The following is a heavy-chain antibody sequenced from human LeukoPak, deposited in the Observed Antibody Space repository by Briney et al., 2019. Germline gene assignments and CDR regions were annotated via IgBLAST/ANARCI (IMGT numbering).Heavy chain of an antibody. CDR2: ISGSGGDI. D-gene: IGHD6-19*01. CDR1: GFTFSNYA. J-gene: IGHJ5*02. Sequence: GGSLRLSCAASGFTFSNYAMTWVRQAPGKGLEWVSLISGSGGDIRYADSVRGRFSISRDNSKNTLYLQMNSLRAEDTAVFYCAKLPTTGWYAGGNWFGPWGQGTLVTVSS. V-gene: IGHV3-23*01. CDR3: AKLPTTGWYAGGNWFGP.